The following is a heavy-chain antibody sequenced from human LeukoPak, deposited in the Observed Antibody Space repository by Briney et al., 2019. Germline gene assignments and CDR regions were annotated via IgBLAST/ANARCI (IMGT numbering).Heavy chain of an antibody. V-gene: IGHV4-38-2*02. D-gene: IGHD5-18*01. CDR1: GFSISSGHY. Sequence: SETLSLTCTVSGFSISSGHYWGWVRPPPGAGLEWIGSVYQSGTTYYNPSLKSRVTTSVDMSKNQFSLRLRPVTAADTAVYYCARIFIRNGYSSYFDCWGQGTMVTVSS. CDR2: VYQSGTT. CDR3: ARIFIRNGYSSYFDC. J-gene: IGHJ4*02.